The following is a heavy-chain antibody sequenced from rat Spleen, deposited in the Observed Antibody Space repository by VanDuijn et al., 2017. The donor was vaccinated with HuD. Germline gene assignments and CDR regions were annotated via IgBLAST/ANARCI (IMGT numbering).Heavy chain of an antibody. D-gene: IGHD1-12*03. J-gene: IGHJ2*01. Sequence: QVQLKESGPGLVQPSQTLSLTCTVSGFSLTSYNVHWVRQPPGKGLEWMGVIWNTGGTQYNSALKSRLSISKDTSKSQVFLKMNNLQIEDTAMYFCASQYYYDGYYRDYWGQGVMVTVSS. CDR3: ASQYYYDGYYRDY. CDR1: GFSLTSYN. CDR2: IWNTGGT. V-gene: IGHV2-41*01.